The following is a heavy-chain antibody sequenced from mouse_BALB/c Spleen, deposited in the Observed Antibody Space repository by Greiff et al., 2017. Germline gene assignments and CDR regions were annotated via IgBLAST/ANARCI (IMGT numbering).Heavy chain of an antibody. V-gene: IGHV5-4*02. J-gene: IGHJ4*01. Sequence: EVQVVESGGGLVKPGGSLKLSCAASGFTFSDYYMYWVRQTPEKRLEWVATISDGGSYTYYPDSVKGRFTISRDNARNILYLQMSSLRSEDTAMYYCARGGARNAMDYWGQRTSVTVSS. CDR2: ISDGGSYT. CDR3: ARGGARNAMDY. CDR1: GFTFSDYY.